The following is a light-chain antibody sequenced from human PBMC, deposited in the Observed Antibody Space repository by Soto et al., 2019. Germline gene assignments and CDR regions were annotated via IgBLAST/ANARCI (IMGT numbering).Light chain of an antibody. CDR2: ATS. J-gene: IGKJ1*01. CDR1: QSISSS. Sequence: DIPMTQSPSSLSASVGDRVTITFRASQSISSSLNWYQQKPGKGPELLIYATSNLQSGVPSRFSGSGSGTDFTLTISSLQPEDFATYYCQQSYSALVAFGQGTKVDIK. V-gene: IGKV1-39*01. CDR3: QQSYSALVA.